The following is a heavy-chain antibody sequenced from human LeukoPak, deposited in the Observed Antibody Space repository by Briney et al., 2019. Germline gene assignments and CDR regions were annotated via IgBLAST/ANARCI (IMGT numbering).Heavy chain of an antibody. D-gene: IGHD5-12*01. Sequence: GGSLRLSCAASGFTFSSYAMSWVRQAPGKGLEWVSAISGSGGSTYYADSVKGRFTISGDNSKNTLYLQMNGLRAEDTVVYYCAKGLARVEMATIGGQTWFDPWGRGTLVTVSS. CDR2: ISGSGGST. CDR1: GFTFSSYA. J-gene: IGHJ5*02. V-gene: IGHV3-23*01. CDR3: AKGLARVEMATIGGQTWFDP.